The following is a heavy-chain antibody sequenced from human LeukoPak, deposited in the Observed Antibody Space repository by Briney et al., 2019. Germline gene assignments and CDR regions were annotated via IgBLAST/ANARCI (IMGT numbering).Heavy chain of an antibody. Sequence: ASVKVSCKASGYTFTSYDINWVRQATGQGLEWMGWMNPNSGNTGYAQKFQGRVTITRNTSISTAYMELSSLRSEDTAVYYCARAHYDFWSGYYSYDAFDIWGQGTMVTASS. V-gene: IGHV1-8*03. J-gene: IGHJ3*02. D-gene: IGHD3-3*01. CDR1: GYTFTSYD. CDR3: ARAHYDFWSGYYSYDAFDI. CDR2: MNPNSGNT.